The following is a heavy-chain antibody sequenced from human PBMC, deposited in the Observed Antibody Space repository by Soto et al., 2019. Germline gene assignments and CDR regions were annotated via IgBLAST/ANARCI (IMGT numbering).Heavy chain of an antibody. CDR3: ARSLDIVVVVGEYNWFDP. CDR2: ISAYNGNT. J-gene: IGHJ5*02. V-gene: IGHV1-18*01. CDR1: GYTFTSYG. Sequence: ASVKVSCKASGYTFTSYGISWVRQAPGQGLEWMGWISAYNGNTNYARKLQGRVTMTTDTSTSTAYMELRSLRSDDTAVYYCARSLDIVVVVGEYNWFDPWGQGTLVTVSS. D-gene: IGHD2-15*01.